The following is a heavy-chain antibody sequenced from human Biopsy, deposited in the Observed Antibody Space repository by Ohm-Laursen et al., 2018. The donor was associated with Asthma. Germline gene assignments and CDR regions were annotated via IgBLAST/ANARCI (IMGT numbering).Heavy chain of an antibody. CDR3: ARKAGSCISRTCYSLDF. D-gene: IGHD2-2*01. V-gene: IGHV1-69*01. Sequence: SSVKVSCKSLGGTFNTYVIGWVRQAPRPRLEWLGGINSVFGTTTYPQKFQDRVTITADDSTSTVYMELSSPRSEDTAVYYCARKAGSCISRTCYSLDFWGQGTLVTVSS. CDR2: INSVFGTT. CDR1: GGTFNTYV. J-gene: IGHJ4*02.